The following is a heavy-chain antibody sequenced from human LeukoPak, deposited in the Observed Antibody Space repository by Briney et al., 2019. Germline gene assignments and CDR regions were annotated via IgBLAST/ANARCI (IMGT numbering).Heavy chain of an antibody. CDR2: IRYDGSNK. J-gene: IGHJ4*02. D-gene: IGHD5-18*01. CDR3: AKDPGAYSYVRTGACGDY. V-gene: IGHV3-30*02. Sequence: GGSLRLSCAASGFTFSSYGMHWVRQAPGKGLEWVAFIRYDGSNKYYADSVKGRFTISRDNSKNTLYLQMNSLRAEDTAVYYCAKDPGAYSYVRTGACGDYWGQGTLVTVSS. CDR1: GFTFSSYG.